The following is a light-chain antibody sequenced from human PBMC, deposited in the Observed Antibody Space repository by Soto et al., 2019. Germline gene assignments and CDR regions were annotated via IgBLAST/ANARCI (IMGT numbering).Light chain of an antibody. Sequence: DIQMTQSPSSLSASVGDRVTITCRASQSISSYLNWYQQKPGKAPKLLIYAASSLQSGVPSRFSGSGSGTDFTLTISSLQPEDFATYYCQQSYSTHFTFGPGTKVDI. CDR1: QSISSY. CDR3: QQSYSTHFT. V-gene: IGKV1-39*01. CDR2: AAS. J-gene: IGKJ3*01.